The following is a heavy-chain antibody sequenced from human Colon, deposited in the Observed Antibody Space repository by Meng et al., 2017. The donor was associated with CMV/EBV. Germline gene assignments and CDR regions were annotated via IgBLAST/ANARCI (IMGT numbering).Heavy chain of an antibody. Sequence: LTCSVYGGSISSSKWWSWVRQSPEKGLEWIGEIFNSESTNYNPSLESRVTISVDKSKNQFSLKLNSVTAADTAVYYCARQSGWYCFDSWGPGTLVTVSS. D-gene: IGHD6-19*01. CDR1: GGSISSSKW. J-gene: IGHJ4*02. CDR2: IFNSEST. CDR3: ARQSGWYCFDS. V-gene: IGHV4-4*02.